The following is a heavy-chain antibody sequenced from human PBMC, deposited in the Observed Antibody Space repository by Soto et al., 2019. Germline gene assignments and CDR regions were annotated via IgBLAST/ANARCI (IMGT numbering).Heavy chain of an antibody. CDR3: AKEAADIVVVPAAIRNFDY. J-gene: IGHJ4*02. Sequence: GGSLRLSCAASGFTFSSYAMSWVRQAPGKGLDWVSAISGSGGSTYYADSVKGRFTISRDNSKNTLYLQMNSLRAEDTAVYYCAKEAADIVVVPAAIRNFDYWGQGTLVTVSS. D-gene: IGHD2-2*01. V-gene: IGHV3-23*01. CDR1: GFTFSSYA. CDR2: ISGSGGST.